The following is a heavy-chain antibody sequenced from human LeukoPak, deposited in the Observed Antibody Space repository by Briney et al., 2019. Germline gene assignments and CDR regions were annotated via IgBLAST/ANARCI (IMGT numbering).Heavy chain of an antibody. D-gene: IGHD5-18*01. Sequence: GGSLRLSCAASGFTFSSYAMSWVRQAPGKGLEWVSAISGSGGSTYYADSVKGRFTISRDNSKNTPYLQMNSLRAEDTAVYYCAKGERGYGLPKPFDYWGQGTLVTVSS. J-gene: IGHJ4*02. CDR3: AKGERGYGLPKPFDY. CDR1: GFTFSSYA. V-gene: IGHV3-23*01. CDR2: ISGSGGST.